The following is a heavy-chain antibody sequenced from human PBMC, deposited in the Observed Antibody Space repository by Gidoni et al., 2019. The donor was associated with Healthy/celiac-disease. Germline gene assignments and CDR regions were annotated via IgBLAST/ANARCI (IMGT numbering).Heavy chain of an antibody. D-gene: IGHD4-17*01. J-gene: IGHJ5*02. CDR3: ARGYLMTTVEETWFDP. CDR1: GGSISSGGYY. Sequence: QVQLQESGPGLVKPSQTLSLTCTVSGGSISSGGYYRSWIRQHPGKGLEWFGDIYYSGGNYYNPTLKSRVTISVDTSKNQFSLKLSYGTAADTAVYYCARGYLMTTVEETWFDPWGQGTLVTVSS. CDR2: IYYSGGN. V-gene: IGHV4-31*03.